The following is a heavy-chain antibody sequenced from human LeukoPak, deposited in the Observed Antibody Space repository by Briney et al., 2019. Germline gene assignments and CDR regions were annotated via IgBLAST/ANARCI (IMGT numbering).Heavy chain of an antibody. CDR1: GFTFSDYY. D-gene: IGHD1-26*01. CDR3: ARDMTRGSPFDY. CDR2: ISSSGSTI. V-gene: IGHV3-11*04. Sequence: GGSLRLSCAASGFTFSDYYMSWIRQAPGKGLEWVSYISSSGSTIYYADSVKGRFTISRDNAKNTLYLQMNSLRAEDTAVYYCARDMTRGSPFDYWGQGTLVTVSS. J-gene: IGHJ4*02.